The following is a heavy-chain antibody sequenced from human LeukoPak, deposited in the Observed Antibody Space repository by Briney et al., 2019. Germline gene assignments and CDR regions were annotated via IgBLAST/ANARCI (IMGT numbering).Heavy chain of an antibody. CDR2: VRYDGSNK. Sequence: HAGGSLRLSCAASEFTFSSYGMHWVRQAPGKGREGVASVRYDGSNKSYADSVKGRFTISRDNSKNTLFLQMNSLTAEDTAIYSCARPRLEYCSGGSCFDAFDIWGQGTMVTVSS. CDR1: EFTFSSYG. J-gene: IGHJ3*02. D-gene: IGHD2-15*01. V-gene: IGHV3-30*02. CDR3: ARPRLEYCSGGSCFDAFDI.